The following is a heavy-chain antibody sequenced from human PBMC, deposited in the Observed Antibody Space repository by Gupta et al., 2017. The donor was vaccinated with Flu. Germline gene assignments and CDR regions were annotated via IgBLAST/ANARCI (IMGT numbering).Heavy chain of an antibody. V-gene: IGHV3-48*02. J-gene: IGHJ4*02. D-gene: IGHD5-24*01. CDR1: GFTFSSYS. CDR2: ISDDSVSK. Sequence: EVQLVESGGGLVQPGGSLRLSCAASGFTFSSYSMNWVRQAPGKGLEWISYISDDSVSKYYADSVKGRFTISRDNVENLLYLQMNSLRDEDTAVYYCARGLFVQLWSNFDYWGQGILVTVSS. CDR3: ARGLFVQLWSNFDY.